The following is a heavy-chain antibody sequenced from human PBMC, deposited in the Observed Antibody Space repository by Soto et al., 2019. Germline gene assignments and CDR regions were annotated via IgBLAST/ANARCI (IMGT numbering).Heavy chain of an antibody. Sequence: SETLSLTCTVSGGSISSSCFSRGWVRQPPGKGLEWIGCAYYSGNTYYNPSLKSRVTISVDTSGNQFSLRLNSVTAADTAVYYCTKVSSGWFDPWGQGTLVTVSS. J-gene: IGHJ5*02. V-gene: IGHV4-39*01. CDR2: AYYSGNT. CDR1: GGSISSSCFS. CDR3: TKVSSGWFDP. D-gene: IGHD2-8*01.